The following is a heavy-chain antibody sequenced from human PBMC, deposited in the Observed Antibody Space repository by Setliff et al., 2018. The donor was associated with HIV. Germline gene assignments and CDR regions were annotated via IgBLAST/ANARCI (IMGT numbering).Heavy chain of an antibody. J-gene: IGHJ4*02. CDR2: IYHTGNT. CDR1: GGSISSGGYS. V-gene: IGHV4-30-2*01. D-gene: IGHD2-15*01. CDR3: ARVLLSGDFYFDY. Sequence: SETLSLTCAVSGGSISSGGYSWSWIRQAPGKGLEWIGYIYHTGNTYYNPSLRSRVTISIDMSKNQFSLKLGSVTAADTAVYYCARVLLSGDFYFDYWGQGTMVTVSS.